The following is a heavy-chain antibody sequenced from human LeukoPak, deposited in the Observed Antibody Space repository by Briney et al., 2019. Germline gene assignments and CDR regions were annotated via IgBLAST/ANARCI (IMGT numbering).Heavy chain of an antibody. D-gene: IGHD3-22*01. CDR2: ISHDGDNK. CDR1: GFTFSSYS. V-gene: IGHV3-30*18. CDR3: AKDRVTLIVVVNGFQH. J-gene: IGHJ1*01. Sequence: GGSLRLSCAASGFTFSSYSMNWVRQAPGRGLEWVAVISHDGDNKYYADSVKGRFTISRDNSKNTLYLQMNSLRVEDTAVYYCAKDRVTLIVVVNGFQHWGQGTLVTVSS.